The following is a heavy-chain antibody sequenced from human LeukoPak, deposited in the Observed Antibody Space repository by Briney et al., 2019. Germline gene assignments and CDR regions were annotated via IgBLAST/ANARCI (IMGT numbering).Heavy chain of an antibody. Sequence: SETLSLTCTVSGGSISSGSYYWSWIRQPAGKGLEWIGRIYTSGSTNYNPSLKSRVTMSVDTSKNQFSLKLSSVTAADTAVYYCARSKTGYYYGSGSYRGYYYMDVWGKGTTVTISS. V-gene: IGHV4-61*02. CDR3: ARSKTGYYYGSGSYRGYYYMDV. J-gene: IGHJ6*03. D-gene: IGHD3-10*01. CDR1: GGSISSGSYY. CDR2: IYTSGST.